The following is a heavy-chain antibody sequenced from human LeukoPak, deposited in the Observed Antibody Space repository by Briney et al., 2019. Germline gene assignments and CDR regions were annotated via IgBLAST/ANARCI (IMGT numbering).Heavy chain of an antibody. CDR3: ARQRGIESRSGWYRIFDY. J-gene: IGHJ4*02. D-gene: IGHD6-19*01. CDR2: IYYSGST. CDR1: GGSISSYY. Sequence: TSETLSLTCTVSGGSISSYYWSWIRQPPGKGLEWIGYIYYSGSTNYNPSLKSRVTISVDMSKNQFSLKLSSATAADTAVYYCARQRGIESRSGWYRIFDYWGQGTLVTASS. V-gene: IGHV4-59*08.